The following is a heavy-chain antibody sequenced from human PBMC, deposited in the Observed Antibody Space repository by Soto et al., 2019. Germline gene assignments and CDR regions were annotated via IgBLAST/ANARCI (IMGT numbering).Heavy chain of an antibody. CDR2: ISSSSSTI. Sequence: GGSLRLSCAASGFTFSSYSMNWVRQAPGKGLEWVSYISSSSSTIYYADSVKGRFTISRDNAKNSLYLQMNSLRDEDTAVYYCARVSHYDILTGYYDYYYGMDVWGQGTTVTVSS. CDR3: ARVSHYDILTGYYDYYYGMDV. CDR1: GFTFSSYS. J-gene: IGHJ6*02. D-gene: IGHD3-9*01. V-gene: IGHV3-48*02.